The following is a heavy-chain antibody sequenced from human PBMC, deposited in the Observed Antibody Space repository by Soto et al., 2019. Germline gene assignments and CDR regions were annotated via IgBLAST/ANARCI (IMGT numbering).Heavy chain of an antibody. V-gene: IGHV4-34*01. CDR3: ARGRPGLLFY. Sequence: QVQLQQWGAGLLKPSETLSLTCAVYGGSFSGYYWSWIRQPPGKGLEWIGEINHSGSTNYNPSLKSRVTISVDTSKTQFSLKLSSVTAADTAVYYCARGRPGLLFYWGQGTLVTVSS. CDR1: GGSFSGYY. J-gene: IGHJ4*02. CDR2: INHSGST.